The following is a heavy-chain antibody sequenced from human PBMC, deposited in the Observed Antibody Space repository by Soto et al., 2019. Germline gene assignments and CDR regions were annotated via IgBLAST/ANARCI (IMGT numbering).Heavy chain of an antibody. CDR3: ARSSGWYCFDY. D-gene: IGHD6-19*01. CDR2: IYTGDSA. CDR1: GFSVTSNY. Sequence: GGSLRLSCAASGFSVTSNYMTWVRQAPGKGLEWVSAIYTGDSAFYADSVKGRFTTSRDKSKNTLYLQMNSLRAEDTAVYYCARSSGWYCFDYWGQGTLVTVSS. J-gene: IGHJ4*02. V-gene: IGHV3-53*01.